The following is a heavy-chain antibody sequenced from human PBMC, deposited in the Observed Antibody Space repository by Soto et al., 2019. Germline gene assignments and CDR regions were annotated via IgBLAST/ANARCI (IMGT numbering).Heavy chain of an antibody. CDR1: GGTFSSYA. V-gene: IGHV1-69*13. CDR3: ARTLYVILPGYDSYYGMDV. CDR2: IIPIFGTA. Sequence: SVKVSCKASGGTFSSYAISWVRQAPGQGLEWMGGIIPIFGTANYAQKFQGRVTITADESTSTAYMELSSLRSEDTAVYYCARTLYVILPGYDSYYGMDVWGQGTTVTGPS. J-gene: IGHJ6*02. D-gene: IGHD3-9*01.